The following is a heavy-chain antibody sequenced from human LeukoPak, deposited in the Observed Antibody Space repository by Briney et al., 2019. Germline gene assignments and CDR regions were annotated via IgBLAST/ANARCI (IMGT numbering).Heavy chain of an antibody. V-gene: IGHV3-30*03. D-gene: IGHD7-27*01. Sequence: GGSLRLSCAASGFTFSSYGMHWVRQAPGKGLEWVAVISYDGSNKYYADSVKGRFTISRDNSKNTLYLQMNSLRAEDTAVYYCATDQAGDPYYYYYIDVWGKGTTVTVSS. CDR2: ISYDGSNK. CDR3: ATDQAGDPYYYYYIDV. J-gene: IGHJ6*03. CDR1: GFTFSSYG.